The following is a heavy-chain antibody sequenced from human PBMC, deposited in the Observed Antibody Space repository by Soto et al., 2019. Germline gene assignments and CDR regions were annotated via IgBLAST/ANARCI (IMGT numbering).Heavy chain of an antibody. V-gene: IGHV1-46*01. Sequence: QVQLVQSGAEVKKPGASVKVSCKASGYPFTSYYMHWLRQAPGQGLECMGVLNPTGGSTTYAQNFQGRVTMTRDTSTSTVYVELSSLRSGDTAVYYCAREVVVVQGDQSTFYHGMDVGGQGTTVTVSS. D-gene: IGHD2-2*01. J-gene: IGHJ6*02. CDR2: LNPTGGST. CDR3: AREVVVVQGDQSTFYHGMDV. CDR1: GYPFTSYY.